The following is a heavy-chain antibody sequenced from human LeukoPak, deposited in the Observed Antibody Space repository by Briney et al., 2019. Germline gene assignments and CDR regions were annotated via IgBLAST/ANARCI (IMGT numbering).Heavy chain of an antibody. Sequence: KTGGSLRLSCEGSGFTFSNYWMGWVRQAPGKGLEWVSTISGSGGSTYYADSVKGRFTISRDNAKNSLYLQMNSLRAEDTAVYYCARDAELLWFGEPRALDYWGQGTLVTVSS. V-gene: IGHV3-21*01. CDR2: ISGSGGST. D-gene: IGHD3-10*01. J-gene: IGHJ4*02. CDR1: GFTFSNYW. CDR3: ARDAELLWFGEPRALDY.